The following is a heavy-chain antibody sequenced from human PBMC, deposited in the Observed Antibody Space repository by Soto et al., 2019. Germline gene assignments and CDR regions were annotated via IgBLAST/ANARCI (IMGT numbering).Heavy chain of an antibody. J-gene: IGHJ6*02. CDR3: ARDRPPPYYDFWSGYLYYYYYGMDV. CDR1: GDSVSSNSAA. CDR2: TYYRSKWYN. V-gene: IGHV6-1*01. D-gene: IGHD3-3*01. Sequence: RSQTLSLTCAISGDSVSSNSAAWNWIRQSPSRGLEWLGRTYYRSKWYNDYAVSVKSRITINPDTSKNQFSLQLNSVTPEDTAVYYCARDRPPPYYDFWSGYLYYYYYGMDVWGQGTTVTVSS.